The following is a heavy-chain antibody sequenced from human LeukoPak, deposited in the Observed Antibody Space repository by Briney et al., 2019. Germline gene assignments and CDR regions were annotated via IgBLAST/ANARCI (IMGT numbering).Heavy chain of an antibody. D-gene: IGHD5-18*01. CDR2: ISWNSGSI. CDR1: GFTFDDYA. CDR3: ARDAAVDTDAFDI. Sequence: GRSLRLSCAASGFTFDDYAMHWVRQAPGKGLEWVSGISWNSGSIGYADSVKGRFTISRDNSKNTLYLQMNSLRAEDTAVYYCARDAAVDTDAFDIWGQGTMVTVSS. V-gene: IGHV3-9*01. J-gene: IGHJ3*02.